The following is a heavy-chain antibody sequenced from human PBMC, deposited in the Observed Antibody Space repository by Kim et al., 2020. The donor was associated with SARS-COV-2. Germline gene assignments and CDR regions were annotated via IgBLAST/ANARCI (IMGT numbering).Heavy chain of an antibody. CDR3: VKLGGY. Sequence: DSGGRTYYADSVRGRFTISRDNSKNTLYLQMNSLRVEDTALYYCVKLGGYWGQGTLVTVSS. CDR2: DSGGRT. J-gene: IGHJ4*02. V-gene: IGHV3-23*01. D-gene: IGHD3-16*01.